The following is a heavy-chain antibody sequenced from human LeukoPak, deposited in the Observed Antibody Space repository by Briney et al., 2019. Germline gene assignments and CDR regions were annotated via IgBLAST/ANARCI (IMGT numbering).Heavy chain of an antibody. J-gene: IGHJ6*02. CDR3: VRWGDYCSSTSCYEYYYYYGMDV. D-gene: IGHD2-2*01. CDR2: ISSSSSTI. Sequence: GGSLRLSCAASGFTFSSYSMNWVRQAPGKGLEWVSYISSSSSTIYYADSVKGRFTISRDNAKNSLYLQMNSLRDEDTAVYYCVRWGDYCSSTSCYEYYYYYGMDVWGQGTTVTVSS. CDR1: GFTFSSYS. V-gene: IGHV3-48*02.